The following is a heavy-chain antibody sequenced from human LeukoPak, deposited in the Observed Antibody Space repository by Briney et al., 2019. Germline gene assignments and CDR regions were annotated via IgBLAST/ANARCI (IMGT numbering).Heavy chain of an antibody. CDR2: INQGGNDR. Sequence: GGSLRLSCAASGFTFSSHWMSWVRQAPGKGLEWVANINQGGNDRNYVDSVKGRFTISRDNTMNSLYLQMSSLRAEDTAVYYCATDRGWRTSGYYLYYFEYWGQGTLVTHSS. CDR3: ATDRGWRTSGYYLYYFEY. CDR1: GFTFSSHW. D-gene: IGHD3-3*01. V-gene: IGHV3-7*01. J-gene: IGHJ4*02.